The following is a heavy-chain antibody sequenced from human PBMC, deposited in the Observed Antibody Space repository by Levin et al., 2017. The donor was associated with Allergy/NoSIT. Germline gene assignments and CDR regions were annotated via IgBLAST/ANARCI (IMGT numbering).Heavy chain of an antibody. V-gene: IGHV4-39*07. Sequence: GSLRLSCTVSGGSISSSSYYWGWIRQPPGKGLEWIGSIYYSGSTYYNPSLKSRVTISVDTSKNQFSLKLSSVTAADTAVYYCARWSVTMVRGVIIGDWFDPWGQGTLVTVSS. CDR1: GGSISSSSYY. J-gene: IGHJ5*02. CDR2: IYYSGST. CDR3: ARWSVTMVRGVIIGDWFDP. D-gene: IGHD3-10*01.